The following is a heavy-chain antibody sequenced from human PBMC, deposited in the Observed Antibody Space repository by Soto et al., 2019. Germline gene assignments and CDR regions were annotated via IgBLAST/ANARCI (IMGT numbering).Heavy chain of an antibody. V-gene: IGHV1-69*06. Sequence: SVKVSCKASGGTFSSYAISWVRQAPGQGLEWMGGIIPIFGTANYAQKFQGRVTITADTSTSTVYMELSSLRFEDTAVYYCARELRESYYFDYWGRGTLVTVSS. CDR2: IIPIFGTA. J-gene: IGHJ4*02. CDR1: GGTFSSYA. D-gene: IGHD3-10*01. CDR3: ARELRESYYFDY.